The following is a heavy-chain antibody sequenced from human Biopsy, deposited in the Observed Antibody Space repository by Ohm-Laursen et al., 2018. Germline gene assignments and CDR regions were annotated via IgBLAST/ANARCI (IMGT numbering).Heavy chain of an antibody. CDR3: ARVEAGTYDALDI. CDR1: GGSMTGYE. J-gene: IGHJ3*02. V-gene: IGHV4-59*01. Sequence: TLSLTCSVSGGSMTGYEWSWIRLAPGKGLEWIGYIYYSGGTKYNPSLASRVTFSVDMSKSQFSLKLYSVTAADTAVYYCARVEAGTYDALDIWGQGTLVAASA. CDR2: IYYSGGT. D-gene: IGHD1-26*01.